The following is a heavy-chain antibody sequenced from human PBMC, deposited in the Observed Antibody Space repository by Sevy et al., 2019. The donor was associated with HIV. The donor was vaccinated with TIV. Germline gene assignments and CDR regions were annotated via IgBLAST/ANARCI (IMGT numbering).Heavy chain of an antibody. CDR3: ARVVATTYYYHYGMDV. J-gene: IGHJ6*02. CDR1: GFTFSSNA. CDR2: IWYDESNK. D-gene: IGHD5-12*01. V-gene: IGHV3-33*01. Sequence: GGSLRLSCTASGFTFSSNAMYWVRQAPGKGLEWVAVIWYDESNKYHADSVKGRFTISRDNSTNTLYLQMNSLRAEDTAVYYCARVVATTYYYHYGMDVWGQGTTVTVSS.